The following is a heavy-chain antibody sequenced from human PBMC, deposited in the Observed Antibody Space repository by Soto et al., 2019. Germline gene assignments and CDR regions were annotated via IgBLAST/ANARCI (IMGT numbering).Heavy chain of an antibody. Sequence: QVQLVESGGGVVQPGRSLRLSCAASGFTFSSYGMHWVRQAPGKGLEWVAVISYDGSNKYYADSVKGRFTISRDNSKNTLYLQMNSLRAEDTAVYYCAKDTAMGGFDYWGQGTLVTVSS. J-gene: IGHJ4*02. CDR3: AKDTAMGGFDY. V-gene: IGHV3-30*18. D-gene: IGHD5-18*01. CDR2: ISYDGSNK. CDR1: GFTFSSYG.